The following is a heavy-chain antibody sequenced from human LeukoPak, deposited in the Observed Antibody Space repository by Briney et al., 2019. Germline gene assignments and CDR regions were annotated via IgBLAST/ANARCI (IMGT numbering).Heavy chain of an antibody. Sequence: PGGSLRLSCAASGFTFSLFSMNWVRQAPGKGLEWVSYISSSSSSIYYADSVKGQFTISRDNAKNSLYLQINSLRAEDTAAYYCGRGGNSGPLTYWGQGTLVTVSS. D-gene: IGHD6-19*01. CDR1: GFTFSLFS. V-gene: IGHV3-48*04. CDR3: GRGGNSGPLTY. J-gene: IGHJ4*02. CDR2: ISSSSSSI.